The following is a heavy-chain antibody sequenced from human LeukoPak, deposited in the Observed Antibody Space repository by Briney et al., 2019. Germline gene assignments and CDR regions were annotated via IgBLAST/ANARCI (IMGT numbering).Heavy chain of an antibody. V-gene: IGHV3-23*01. CDR3: AKDSSSGTYFDY. CDR1: GFTFSTYY. J-gene: IGHJ4*02. CDR2: ISGSGGST. D-gene: IGHD1-26*01. Sequence: GGSLRLSWAVSGFTFSTYYISWVRPAPGKGLEWVSAISGSGGSTYYADSVKGRFTISRDNSKNTLYLQLKSLRAEDTAVYYCAKDSSSGTYFDYWGQGTLVTVSS.